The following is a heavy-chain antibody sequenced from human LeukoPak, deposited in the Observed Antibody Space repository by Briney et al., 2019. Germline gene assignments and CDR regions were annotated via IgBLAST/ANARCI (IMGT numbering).Heavy chain of an antibody. J-gene: IGHJ4*02. D-gene: IGHD3-10*01. CDR1: GGSFSGYY. CDR2: INHSGST. CDR3: ARGPGHLWFGESDY. V-gene: IGHV4-34*01. Sequence: SQTLSLTCAVSGGSFSGYYWSWIRQPPGKGLEWIGEINHSGSTNYNPSLKSRVTISVDTSKNQFSLKLSSVTAADTAVYYCARGPGHLWFGESDYWGQGTLVTVSS.